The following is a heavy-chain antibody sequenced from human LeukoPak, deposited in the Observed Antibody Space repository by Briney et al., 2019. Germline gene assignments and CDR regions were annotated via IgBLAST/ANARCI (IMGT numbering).Heavy chain of an antibody. J-gene: IGHJ4*02. D-gene: IGHD3-22*01. CDR2: IYYSGST. Sequence: SEALSLTCTVSGGFISSNYWSWIRQPPGKGLEWIGYIYYSGSTNYNPSLKSRVTISVDTSKNQFSLKLSSVTAADTAVYYCARLFTTGGFDYWGQGTLVTVSS. CDR3: ARLFTTGGFDY. CDR1: GGFISSNY. V-gene: IGHV4-59*08.